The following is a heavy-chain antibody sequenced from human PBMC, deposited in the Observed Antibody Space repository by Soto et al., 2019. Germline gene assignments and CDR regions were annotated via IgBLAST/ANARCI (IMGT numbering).Heavy chain of an antibody. V-gene: IGHV4-61*01. Sequence: SETLSLTCSVSGGSVTNSSYYWGWIRQPPGKGLEWIGYIYHSGSTNYNPSFKSRVTISVDTSKKQFSLKLSSVTAADTAMYYCARLNYYDSTGSIDYWGQGTLVTVSS. D-gene: IGHD3-22*01. CDR1: GGSVTNSSYY. CDR3: ARLNYYDSTGSIDY. CDR2: IYHSGST. J-gene: IGHJ4*02.